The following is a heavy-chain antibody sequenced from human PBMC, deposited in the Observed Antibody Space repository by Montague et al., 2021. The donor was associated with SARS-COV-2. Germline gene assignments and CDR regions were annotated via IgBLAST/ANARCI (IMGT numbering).Heavy chain of an antibody. D-gene: IGHD3-10*01. V-gene: IGHV3-20*04. CDR3: TRGFRGGPFDC. CDR1: GFIFDDYG. CDR2: ITRNGETT. Sequence: SLRLSCAGSGFIFDDYGMSWVRQVPGRGLEWVSGITRNGETTDYADSVKGRVTISRDNAKNSLSLQMNSLRVEDTALYYCTRGFRGGPFDCWGQGTPVTVPS. J-gene: IGHJ4*02.